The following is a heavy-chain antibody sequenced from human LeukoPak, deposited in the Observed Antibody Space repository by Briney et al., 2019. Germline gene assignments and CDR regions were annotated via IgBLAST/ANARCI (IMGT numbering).Heavy chain of an antibody. CDR1: GYSISSGYY. CDR3: ARDTSSLAQLSPL. CDR2: IYHRGST. D-gene: IGHD3-16*02. Sequence: PSETLSLTCTVSGYSISSGYYWGCIRQPPGKGLEWIGSIYHRGSTYYNPSLKSRVTISVDTSKNQFSLKLNSTAADTAVYYCARDTSSLAQLSPLWGQGILVTVSS. J-gene: IGHJ4*02. V-gene: IGHV4-38-2*02.